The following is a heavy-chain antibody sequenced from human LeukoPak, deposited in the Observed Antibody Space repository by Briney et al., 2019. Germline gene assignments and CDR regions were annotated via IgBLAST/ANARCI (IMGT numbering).Heavy chain of an antibody. CDR2: ISASSSSI. V-gene: IGHV3-21*01. D-gene: IGHD5-18*01. J-gene: IGHJ6*02. Sequence: GGSLRLSCAASGFTFSSYSMHWVRQAPGKGLEWVSSISASSSSIYYADSVKGRFTISRDNAKNSLYLQMNSLRADDTAVFYCARITPWIQYREYGVDVWGQGTTVTVS. CDR1: GFTFSSYS. CDR3: ARITPWIQYREYGVDV.